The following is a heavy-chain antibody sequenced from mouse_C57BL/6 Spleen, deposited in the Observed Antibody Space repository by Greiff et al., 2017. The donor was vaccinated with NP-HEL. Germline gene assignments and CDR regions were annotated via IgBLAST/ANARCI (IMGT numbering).Heavy chain of an antibody. D-gene: IGHD1-1*01. V-gene: IGHV1-80*01. Sequence: VKLQQSGAELVKPGASVKISCKASGYAFSSYWMNWVKQRPGKGLEWIGQIYPGDGDTNYNGKFKGKATLTADKSSSTAYMQLSSLTSEDSAVYFCARWGTVVARGYFDVWGTGTTVTVSS. CDR2: IYPGDGDT. CDR1: GYAFSSYW. J-gene: IGHJ1*03. CDR3: ARWGTVVARGYFDV.